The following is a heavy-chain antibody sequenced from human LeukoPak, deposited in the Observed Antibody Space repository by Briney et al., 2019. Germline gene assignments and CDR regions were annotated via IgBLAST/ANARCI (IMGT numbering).Heavy chain of an antibody. Sequence: PSETLSLTCTVSGGSISSHYWSWIRQPQGKGLEWIGYIYNSGSTNYNPSLKSRVTISLDTSKNQFSLHLTSVTAADTAVYFCARDDYGVFDAFDVWGQGTVVTVSS. CDR1: GGSISSHY. V-gene: IGHV4-59*08. D-gene: IGHD3-16*01. J-gene: IGHJ3*01. CDR2: IYNSGST. CDR3: ARDDYGVFDAFDV.